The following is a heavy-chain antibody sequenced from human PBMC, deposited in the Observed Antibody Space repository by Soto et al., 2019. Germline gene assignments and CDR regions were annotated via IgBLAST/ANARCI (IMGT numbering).Heavy chain of an antibody. CDR2: ISYSGTT. Sequence: SETLSLTCSVSGGSISSDYWSWIRQPPGKGLQWIGYISYSGTTNYIPSLKSRVTISVDTSKNQFSLKLRSVTAADTAVYYCVRGRRGNSTGYYYQSSFDYWGQGTPVTV. CDR3: VRGRRGNSTGYYYQSSFDY. V-gene: IGHV4-59*01. CDR1: GGSISSDY. D-gene: IGHD3-22*01. J-gene: IGHJ4*02.